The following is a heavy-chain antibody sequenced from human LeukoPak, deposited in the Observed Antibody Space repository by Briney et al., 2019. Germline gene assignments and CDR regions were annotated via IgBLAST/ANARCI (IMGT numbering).Heavy chain of an antibody. CDR1: GGSISSSSYY. CDR3: ARVGYCSGGSCYSPMGYYYYMDV. D-gene: IGHD2-15*01. Sequence: SETLSLTCTVSGGSISSSSYYWGWIRQPPGKGLEWIGSIYYSGSTYYNPSLKSRVTISVDTSKNQFSLKLSSVTAADTAVYYCARVGYCSGGSCYSPMGYYYYMDVWGKGTTVTVSS. J-gene: IGHJ6*03. V-gene: IGHV4-39*07. CDR2: IYYSGST.